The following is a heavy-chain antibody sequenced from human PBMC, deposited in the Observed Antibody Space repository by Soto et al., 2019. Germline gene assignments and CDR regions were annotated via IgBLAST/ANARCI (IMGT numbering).Heavy chain of an antibody. D-gene: IGHD6-19*01. J-gene: IGHJ4*02. CDR2: ISGSGGST. V-gene: IGHV3-23*01. Sequence: FLRLSCAASGFTFSSYAMGWVRQAPGKGLEWVSAISGSGGSTYYADSVKGRFTISRDNSKNTLYLQMNSLRAEDTAVYYCAKDPDGGWLQIFDYCGQGTLVTVSS. CDR1: GFTFSSYA. CDR3: AKDPDGGWLQIFDY.